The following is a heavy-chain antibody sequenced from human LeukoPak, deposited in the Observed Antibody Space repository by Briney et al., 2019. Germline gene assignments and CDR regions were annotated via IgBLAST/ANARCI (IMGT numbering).Heavy chain of an antibody. CDR1: GFTFSSYS. V-gene: IGHV3-21*04. J-gene: IGHJ4*02. CDR3: ANPEGGGSGPLPVDY. D-gene: IGHD2-2*01. Sequence: PGGSLRLSCAASGFTFSSYSMNWVRQAPGKGLEWVSSISSSSSYIYYADSVKGRFTISRDNSKNTLYLQMNSLRAEDTAVYYCANPEGGGSGPLPVDYWGQGTLVTVSA. CDR2: ISSSSSYI.